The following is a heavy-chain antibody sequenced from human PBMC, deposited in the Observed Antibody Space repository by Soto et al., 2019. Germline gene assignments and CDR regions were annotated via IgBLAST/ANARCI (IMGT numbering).Heavy chain of an antibody. Sequence: GGSLRLSCAASGFTFNIFAMGWARQPPGQGLEWISGISGSGESTYYADSVKGRFTISRDDSKNTVHLELNSLKAEDTAVYYCAKDGGITMFRGRARGFDIWGPGTMVTVSS. D-gene: IGHD3-10*01. CDR2: ISGSGEST. CDR1: GFTFNIFA. CDR3: AKDGGITMFRGRARGFDI. V-gene: IGHV3-23*01. J-gene: IGHJ3*02.